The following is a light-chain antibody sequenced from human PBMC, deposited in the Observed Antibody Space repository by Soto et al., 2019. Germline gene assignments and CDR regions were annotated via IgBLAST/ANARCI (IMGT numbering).Light chain of an antibody. CDR3: SAWDASLRAVV. V-gene: IGLV1-44*01. CDR1: TSDIGTYA. CDR2: RNH. J-gene: IGLJ2*01. Sequence: QSVLTQSPSASGTPGQRVTISCSGSTSDIGTYAVNWYQQLPGTAPTLLIFRNHQRPSGVPDRFSGSKSGTSAALAISGPQSADDADYYCSAWDASLRAVVFGGGTKLTVL.